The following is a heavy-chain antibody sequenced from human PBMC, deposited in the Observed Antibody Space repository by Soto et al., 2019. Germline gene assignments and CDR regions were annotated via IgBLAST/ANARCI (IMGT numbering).Heavy chain of an antibody. Sequence: QVQLQESGPGLLKPSQTLSLTCAVSGGSFSHVYYNWSWIRQLPDKGLKWIGHIYNGGSTYNNPSLTSRVTISVDTSRNQFSLQLTSVSAADTAVYYCATGPSGDKVDSWGQGILVTVSS. J-gene: IGHJ4*02. CDR1: GGSFSHVYYN. D-gene: IGHD7-27*01. CDR2: IYNGGST. CDR3: ATGPSGDKVDS. V-gene: IGHV4-30-4*01.